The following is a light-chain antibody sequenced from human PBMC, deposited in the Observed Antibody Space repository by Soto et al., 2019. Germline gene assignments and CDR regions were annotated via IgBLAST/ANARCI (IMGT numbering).Light chain of an antibody. CDR2: DAS. V-gene: IGKV3-20*01. CDR1: QSVTSN. CDR3: QQCGGSPT. J-gene: IGKJ1*01. Sequence: EIVMTQSPATLSVSPGGRATLSCRASQSVTSNLAWYQQKPGQAPRLLIYDASSRATGVPDRFSGGGSGTDFTLTISRLEPEDFAMYYCQQCGGSPTFGQGTKVDIK.